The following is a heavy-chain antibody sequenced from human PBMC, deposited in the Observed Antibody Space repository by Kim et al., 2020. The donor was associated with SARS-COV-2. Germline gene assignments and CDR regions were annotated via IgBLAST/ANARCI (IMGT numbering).Heavy chain of an antibody. J-gene: IGHJ4*02. CDR1: GFTFSSYA. CDR2: ISGSGGST. V-gene: IGHV3-23*01. Sequence: GGSLRLSCAASGFTFSSYAMSWVRQAPGKGLEWVSAISGSGGSTYYADSVKGRFTISRDNSKNTLYLQMNSLRAEDTAVYYCAKLGGAVAGRRGYFDYWGQGTLVTVSS. CDR3: AKLGGAVAGRRGYFDY. D-gene: IGHD6-19*01.